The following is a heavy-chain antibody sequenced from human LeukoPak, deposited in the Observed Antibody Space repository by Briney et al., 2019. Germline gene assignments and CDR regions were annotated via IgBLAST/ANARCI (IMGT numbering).Heavy chain of an antibody. CDR1: GFTFSSYA. J-gene: IGHJ4*02. CDR3: ARDPDGSGSYYTEFDY. CDR2: VSGSGGST. V-gene: IGHV3-23*01. D-gene: IGHD3-10*01. Sequence: GGSLRLSCAASGFTFSSYAMSWVRQAPGKGLEWVSTVSGSGGSTYYADSVKGRFTISRDNSKNTLFLQMNSLRAEDTAVYYCARDPDGSGSYYTEFDYWGQGTLVTVSS.